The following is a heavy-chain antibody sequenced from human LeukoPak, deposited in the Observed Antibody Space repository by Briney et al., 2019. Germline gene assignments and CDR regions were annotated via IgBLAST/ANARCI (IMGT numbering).Heavy chain of an antibody. CDR3: AKDIFTGIAAAGAIDY. J-gene: IGHJ4*02. CDR1: GFGVSSNY. Sequence: PGGSLRLSCAASGFGVSSNYMNWVRQAPGKGLEWVSVIYSGGSTYYADSVKGRFTISRDNSKNTLYLQMNSLRAEDTALYYCAKDIFTGIAAAGAIDYWGQGTLVTVSS. V-gene: IGHV3-53*01. CDR2: IYSGGST. D-gene: IGHD6-13*01.